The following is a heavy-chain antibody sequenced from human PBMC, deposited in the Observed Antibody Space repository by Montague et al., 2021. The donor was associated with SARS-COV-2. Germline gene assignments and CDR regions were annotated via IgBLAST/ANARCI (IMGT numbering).Heavy chain of an antibody. CDR1: GGSISSSSYY. V-gene: IGHV4-39*07. CDR3: AKLLWFRGGFDY. D-gene: IGHD3-10*01. Sequence: SETLSLTCTVSGGSISSSSYYWGWIRQPPGKGLDWIGSIYYSGSTYYNPSLKSPITISVYTSKNQFSLKLSSVTAADTAVYYCAKLLWFRGGFDYWGQGTLVTVSS. CDR2: IYYSGST. J-gene: IGHJ4*02.